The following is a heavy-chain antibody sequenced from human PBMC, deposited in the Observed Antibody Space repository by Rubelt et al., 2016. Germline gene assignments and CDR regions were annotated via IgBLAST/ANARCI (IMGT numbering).Heavy chain of an antibody. CDR2: INHSGTT. V-gene: IGHV4-34*01. J-gene: IGHJ4*02. CDR3: ARTGYCSGGTCYSVVDY. CDR1: GGSLSGYY. Sequence: QVQLQQRGAGLLKPSETLSLTCAVYGGSLSGYYWGWIRQPPGKGLEWIGDINHSGTTNYNPSLKSRVTISVDNSKNQFSRKLSSGTAADTAVYYCARTGYCSGGTCYSVVDYWGQGTLVTVSS. D-gene: IGHD2-15*01.